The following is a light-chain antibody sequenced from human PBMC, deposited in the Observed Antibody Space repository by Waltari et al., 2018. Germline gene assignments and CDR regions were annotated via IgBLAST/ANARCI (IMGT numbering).Light chain of an antibody. J-gene: IGKJ1*01. CDR1: QSVSRY. CDR2: EAS. Sequence: EIVLTQSPGTLSLSPGERATLSCRASQSVSRYLAWYQQKPGQAPRILIYEASRRATGIPDRFSGSGSGTDFTLTISRLEPEDFAVYYCQKYGTLPATFGQGTKVEIK. V-gene: IGKV3-20*01. CDR3: QKYGTLPAT.